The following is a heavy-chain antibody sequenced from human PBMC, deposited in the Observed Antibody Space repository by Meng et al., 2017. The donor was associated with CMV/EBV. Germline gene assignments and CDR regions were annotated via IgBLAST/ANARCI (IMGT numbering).Heavy chain of an antibody. J-gene: IGHJ4*02. Sequence: GESLKISCAASGFTFSSYDMHWVRQATGKGLEWVSAIGTAGDTYYPGSVKGRFTISRENAKNSLYLQMNSLRAGDTAVYYCARGFSITALSDYWGQGTLVTVSS. CDR3: ARGFSITALSDY. CDR1: GFTFSSYD. CDR2: IGTAGDT. V-gene: IGHV3-13*01. D-gene: IGHD1-14*01.